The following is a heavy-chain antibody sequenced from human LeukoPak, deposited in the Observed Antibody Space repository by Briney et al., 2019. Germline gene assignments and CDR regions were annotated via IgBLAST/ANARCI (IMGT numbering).Heavy chain of an antibody. Sequence: PSETLSLTCAVSGYSISRGYYWGWIRQPPGKGLEWIGSFYHSGSTYYNPSLKSRVTISVDTSKNQLSLKLSAVTAADTAVYYCARIRQYSSGWPDAFDIWGQGTMVTVSS. CDR1: GYSISRGYY. J-gene: IGHJ3*02. CDR3: ARIRQYSSGWPDAFDI. D-gene: IGHD6-19*01. V-gene: IGHV4-38-2*01. CDR2: FYHSGST.